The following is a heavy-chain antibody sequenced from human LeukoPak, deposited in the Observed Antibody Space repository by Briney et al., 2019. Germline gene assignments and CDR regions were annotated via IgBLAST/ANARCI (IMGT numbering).Heavy chain of an antibody. CDR2: MNPNSGNT. V-gene: IGHV1-8*01. D-gene: IGHD3-3*01. CDR1: GYTFTSYD. J-gene: IGHJ4*02. CDR3: ASGFLTIFGVVIPLGY. Sequence: ASVKVSCKASGYTFTSYDINWVRQATGQGLEWMGWMNPNSGNTGYAQKFQGRVTMTRNTSISTAYMELSSLRSEDTAVYYCASGFLTIFGVVIPLGYWGQGTLVTVSS.